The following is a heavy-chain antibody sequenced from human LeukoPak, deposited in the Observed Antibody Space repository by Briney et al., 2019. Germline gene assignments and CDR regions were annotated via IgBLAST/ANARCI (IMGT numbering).Heavy chain of an antibody. J-gene: IGHJ2*01. CDR3: AKGPYYYGSGSYSSPRERYWYFDL. Sequence: GGSLRLSCAASGFNFSSHAMHWVRQAPGKGLEYVSAITSDGGNTNYANSVKGRFIISRDNSKNMLYLQMGSLRAEDMAVYYCAKGPYYYGSGSYSSPRERYWYFDLWGRGTLVTVSS. CDR1: GFNFSSHA. V-gene: IGHV3-64*01. CDR2: ITSDGGNT. D-gene: IGHD3-10*01.